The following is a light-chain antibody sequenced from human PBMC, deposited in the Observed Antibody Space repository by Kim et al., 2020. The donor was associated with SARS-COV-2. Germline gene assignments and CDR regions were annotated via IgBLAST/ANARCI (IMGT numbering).Light chain of an antibody. CDR2: TAS. CDR1: QSIRSH. V-gene: IGKV1-39*01. J-gene: IGKJ4*01. Sequence: DIQMTQSSSSLSASVGDRVTITCRASQSIRSHLNWYQQKPGKAPKLLIYTASSLQTGVPSRFSGSGSGTDFTLTINGLQPEDFATYYCQQSYNTPRTFGGGTKVDIK. CDR3: QQSYNTPRT.